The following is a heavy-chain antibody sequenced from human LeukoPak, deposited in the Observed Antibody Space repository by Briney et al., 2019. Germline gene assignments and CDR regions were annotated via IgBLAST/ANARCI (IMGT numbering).Heavy chain of an antibody. CDR2: IYSSGTT. D-gene: IGHD3-16*01. V-gene: IGHV4-4*07. Sequence: SETLSLTRTVSGGSINNDFWTWIRQPAGKGLEWIGRIYSSGTTNYNPSLKSRVTMSVDTSKNQFSLKPSSVTAADTAVYYCARNVRGGSTYLDYWGQGTLVTVSS. CDR1: GGSINNDF. CDR3: ARNVRGGSTYLDY. J-gene: IGHJ4*02.